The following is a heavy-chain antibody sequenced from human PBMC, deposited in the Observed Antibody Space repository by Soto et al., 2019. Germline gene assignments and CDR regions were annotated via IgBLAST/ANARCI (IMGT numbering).Heavy chain of an antibody. Sequence: GGSLRLSCAASGFTFSSYTMTWVRQAPGEGPEWVSIINPSGATTYYAGSVKGRFTISRDNSKNTLYLQMNSLRADDTAVYYCAKRLQPAVGPFDCWGLGTLVTVSS. V-gene: IGHV3-23*01. D-gene: IGHD2-15*01. J-gene: IGHJ4*02. CDR1: GFTFSSYT. CDR3: AKRLQPAVGPFDC. CDR2: INPSGATT.